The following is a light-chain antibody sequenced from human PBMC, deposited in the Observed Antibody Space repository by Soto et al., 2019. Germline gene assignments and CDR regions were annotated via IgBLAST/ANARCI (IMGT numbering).Light chain of an antibody. CDR2: VAS. CDR3: QQYNVWPLT. J-gene: IGKJ4*01. V-gene: IGKV3-15*01. CDR1: QSVSSN. Sequence: EIVITQSPATLSVSPGERATLCCRASQSVSSNLAWYQQKPGQTPKLLIYVASSRATGIPARFSGSGSGTEFTLTISSLQSEDFAVYYCQQYNVWPLTFGGGTKVEFK.